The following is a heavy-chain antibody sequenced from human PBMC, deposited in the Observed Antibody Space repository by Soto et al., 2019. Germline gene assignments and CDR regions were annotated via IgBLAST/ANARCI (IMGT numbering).Heavy chain of an antibody. J-gene: IGHJ5*02. Sequence: PSETLSLTCAVSGYSISLGYYWGWIRQPPGKGLEWIGSIYHSGNTYYNPSLKSRVSISLDTSKNHFSLELTSVTAADTAVYFCASGPDSYDISGYFEPWGQGTLVTVSS. CDR1: GYSISLGYY. D-gene: IGHD3-22*01. V-gene: IGHV4-38-2*01. CDR3: ASGPDSYDISGYFEP. CDR2: IYHSGNT.